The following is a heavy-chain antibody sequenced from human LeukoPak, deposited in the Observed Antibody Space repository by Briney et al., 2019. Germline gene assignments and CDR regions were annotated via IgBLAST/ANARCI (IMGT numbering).Heavy chain of an antibody. D-gene: IGHD2-21*01. Sequence: GGSLRLSCAASGFTFSDYYMSCIRQAPGKGLEWLSYISGSDDSIYYADSVKGRFTISRDNAKNSLYLQMHSLRAEDTAVYYCARTLWPYDAFDIWGQGTMVTVSS. CDR3: ARTLWPYDAFDI. J-gene: IGHJ3*02. CDR2: ISGSDDSI. CDR1: GFTFSDYY. V-gene: IGHV3-11*04.